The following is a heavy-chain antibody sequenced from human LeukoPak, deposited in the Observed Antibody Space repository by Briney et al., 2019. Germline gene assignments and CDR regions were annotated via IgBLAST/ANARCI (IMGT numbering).Heavy chain of an antibody. J-gene: IGHJ4*02. D-gene: IGHD2-21*01. Sequence: PGGSLRLSCAASGFTYSRYGMSWVRQAPGKGLEWVSGISGSGGSTYYADSVKGRFTISRDNSKNTLYLQMNSLRAEDTAIYYCAKDYSLYWGQGTLVTVSS. V-gene: IGHV3-23*01. CDR2: ISGSGGST. CDR1: GFTYSRYG. CDR3: AKDYSLY.